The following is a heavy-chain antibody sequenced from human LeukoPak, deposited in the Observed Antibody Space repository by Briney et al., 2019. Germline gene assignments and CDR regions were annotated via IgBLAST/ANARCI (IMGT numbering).Heavy chain of an antibody. V-gene: IGHV4-59*01. D-gene: IGHD7-27*01. CDR3: ARAKWGYAFEI. J-gene: IGHJ3*02. CDR2: IFYSGST. Sequence: SETLSLTCTVSRGSISSDFWSWIRQPPGKGLQWIGHIFYSGSTNYNPSLKSRVTISMDTSKTQFSLKLTSVTDADTAVYYCARAKWGYAFEIWGQGTIVTVSS. CDR1: RGSISSDF.